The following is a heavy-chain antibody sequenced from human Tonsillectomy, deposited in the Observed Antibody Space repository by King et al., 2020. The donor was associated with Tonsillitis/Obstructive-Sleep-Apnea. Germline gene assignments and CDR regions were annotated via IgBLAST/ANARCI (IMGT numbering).Heavy chain of an antibody. V-gene: IGHV3-11*05. Sequence: VQLVESGGGLVKPGGSLRLSCAASGFTFSDYYMSWIRQAPGKGLEWVSYISSSSSYTNYADSVKGRFTISRDNAKNSLYLQMNNLRAEDTAVYYCARVSRGGSYFDYWGQGTLVTVSS. CDR1: GFTFSDYY. D-gene: IGHD1-26*01. CDR3: ARVSRGGSYFDY. J-gene: IGHJ4*02. CDR2: ISSSSSYT.